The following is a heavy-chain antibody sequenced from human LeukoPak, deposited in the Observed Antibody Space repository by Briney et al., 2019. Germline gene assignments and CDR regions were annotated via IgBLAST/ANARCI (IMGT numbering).Heavy chain of an antibody. V-gene: IGHV4-61*02. Sequence: SETLSLTCTVSGGSISSGSYYWSWIRQPAGKGLEWIGRIYTSGSTNYNPSLKSRVTISVDTSKNQFSLKLTSVTAADTAVYHCARQGVYGSGSYYWFDPWGQGTLVTVSS. J-gene: IGHJ5*02. D-gene: IGHD3-10*01. CDR2: IYTSGST. CDR3: ARQGVYGSGSYYWFDP. CDR1: GGSISSGSYY.